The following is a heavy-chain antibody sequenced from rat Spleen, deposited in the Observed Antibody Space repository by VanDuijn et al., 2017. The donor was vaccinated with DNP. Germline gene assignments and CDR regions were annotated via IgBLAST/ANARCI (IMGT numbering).Heavy chain of an antibody. CDR3: TTGQLRDY. V-gene: IGHV5-29*01. D-gene: IGHD1-10*01. Sequence: EVQLVESGGGLVQPGRSMKLSCAASGFTFSNYGMAWVRQAPKKGLEWVAYINYDGSSTYYRNSVKGRFTISRDNAKSTLYLQMDSLRSEDTATYYCTTGQLRDYWGQGVMVTVSS. CDR1: GFTFSNYG. J-gene: IGHJ2*01. CDR2: INYDGSST.